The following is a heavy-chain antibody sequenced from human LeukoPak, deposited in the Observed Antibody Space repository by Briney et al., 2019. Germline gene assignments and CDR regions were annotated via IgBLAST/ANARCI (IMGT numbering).Heavy chain of an antibody. CDR1: GFTFSSYV. J-gene: IGHJ4*02. V-gene: IGHV3-30*19. Sequence: GGSLRLSCETAGFTFSSYVMHWVRQAPGKGLEWVAVISYDGSNKYYADSVKGRFTISRDNSKNTLYLQMNSLRAEDTAVYYCARSDYYDSSGYYPKEFDYWGQGTLVTVSS. CDR3: ARSDYYDSSGYYPKEFDY. D-gene: IGHD3-22*01. CDR2: ISYDGSNK.